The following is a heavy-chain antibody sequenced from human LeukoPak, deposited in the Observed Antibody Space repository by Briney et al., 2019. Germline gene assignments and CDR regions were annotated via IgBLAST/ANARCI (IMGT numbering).Heavy chain of an antibody. CDR3: ARAIIMVRGVSDY. CDR1: GFTFSSYG. D-gene: IGHD3-10*01. Sequence: HPGGSLRLSCAASGFTFSSYGMHWVRQAPGKGLEWVAFIRYDGSNKYYADSVKGRFTISRDNSKNTLYLQMNSLRAEDTAVYYCARAIIMVRGVSDYWGQGTLVTVSS. V-gene: IGHV3-30*02. CDR2: IRYDGSNK. J-gene: IGHJ4*02.